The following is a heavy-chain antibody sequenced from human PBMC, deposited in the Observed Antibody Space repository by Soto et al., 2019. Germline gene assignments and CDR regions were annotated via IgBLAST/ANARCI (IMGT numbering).Heavy chain of an antibody. CDR1: GGSISSSNW. CDR3: ARGPPRIIVEHFGEVDAFDI. J-gene: IGHJ3*02. CDR2: IYHSGST. V-gene: IGHV4-4*02. D-gene: IGHD3-16*01. Sequence: QVQLQESGPGLVKPSGTLSLTCAVSGGSISSSNWWSWVRQPPGKGLEWIGEIYHSGSTNYNPSLQSRVTISVDKSKNQFSLKLSSVTAADTAVYYCARGPPRIIVEHFGEVDAFDIWGQGTMVTVSS.